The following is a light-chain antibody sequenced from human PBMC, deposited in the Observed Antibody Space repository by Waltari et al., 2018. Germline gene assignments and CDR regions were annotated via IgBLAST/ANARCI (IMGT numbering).Light chain of an antibody. Sequence: IQMTQSPSSVSASVGDRVSISCRASLGISNWLAWYQQQPGKAPRLLIYGASTVQSGTPARFTGSGSWTDFILPINGLQPEDFGTYYCQQTEGFPWTFGQGTKVEFK. CDR2: GAS. J-gene: IGKJ1*01. CDR3: QQTEGFPWT. CDR1: LGISNW. V-gene: IGKV1-12*01.